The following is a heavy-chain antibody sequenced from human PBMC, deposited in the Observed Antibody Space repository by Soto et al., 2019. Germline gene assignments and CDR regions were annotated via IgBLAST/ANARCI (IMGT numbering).Heavy chain of an antibody. V-gene: IGHV3-48*01. CDR1: GFTFSSYS. CDR2: ISSSSSTI. J-gene: IGHJ1*01. D-gene: IGHD2-2*01. CDR3: ARAEIVVVPAAMSYFQH. Sequence: GGSLRLSCAASGFTFSSYSMNWVRQAPGKGLEWVSYISSSSSTIYYADSVKGRFTISRDNAKNSLYLQMNSLRAEDTAVYYCARAEIVVVPAAMSYFQHWGQGTPVTVSS.